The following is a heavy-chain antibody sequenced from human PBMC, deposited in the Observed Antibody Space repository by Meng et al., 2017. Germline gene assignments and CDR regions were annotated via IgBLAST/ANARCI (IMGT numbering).Heavy chain of an antibody. V-gene: IGHV3-48*04. CDR3: ARDRIAAAGALDY. CDR2: ISSSGSTI. J-gene: IGHJ4*02. Sequence: GESLKISCAASGFTFSSYAMHWVRQAPGKGLEWVSYISSSGSTIYYADSVKGRFTISGDNAKNSLYLQMNSLRAEDTAVYYCARDRIAAAGALDYWGQGTLVTVSS. CDR1: GFTFSSYA. D-gene: IGHD6-13*01.